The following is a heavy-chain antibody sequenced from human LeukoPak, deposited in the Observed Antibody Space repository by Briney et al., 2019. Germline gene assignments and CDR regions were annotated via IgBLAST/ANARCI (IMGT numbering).Heavy chain of an antibody. J-gene: IGHJ6*03. CDR1: GGSISSYY. CDR3: ARQLYYYYYMDV. V-gene: IGHV4-59*08. CDR2: IYYSGST. Sequence: PSETLSLTCTVSGGSISSYYWSWIRQPPGKGLEWIGYIYYSGSTNYNPSLKSRVTISVDTSKNQFSLKLSSLTAADTAVYYCARQLYYYYYMDVWGKGTTVTIAS.